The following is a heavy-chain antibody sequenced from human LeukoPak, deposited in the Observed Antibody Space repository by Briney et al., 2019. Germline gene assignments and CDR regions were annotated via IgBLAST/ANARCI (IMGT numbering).Heavy chain of an antibody. CDR1: GGSISSGGYY. D-gene: IGHD1-26*01. J-gene: IGHJ4*02. CDR2: IYHSGST. V-gene: IGHV4-30-2*01. Sequence: SQTLSLTCTVSGGSISSGGYYWSWIQQPPGKGLEWIGYIYHSGSTYYNPSLKSRVTISVDRSKNQFSLKLSSVTAADTAVYYCARVVGATHFDYWGQGTLVTVSS. CDR3: ARVVGATHFDY.